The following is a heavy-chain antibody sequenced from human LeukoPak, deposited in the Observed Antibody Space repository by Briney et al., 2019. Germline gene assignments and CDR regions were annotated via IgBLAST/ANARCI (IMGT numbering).Heavy chain of an antibody. D-gene: IGHD1-26*01. V-gene: IGHV3-11*01. J-gene: IGHJ4*02. CDR1: GFTFSDYY. CDR2: ISSSGSTI. CDR3: SRGGYSGSYCFDY. Sequence: GGSLRLSCAASGFTFSDYYMSWIRQAPGKGLEWASYISSSGSTIYYADSVKGRFTISRDNAKNSLYLQMNSLRAEDTAVYYCSRGGYSGSYCFDYWGQGTLVTVSS.